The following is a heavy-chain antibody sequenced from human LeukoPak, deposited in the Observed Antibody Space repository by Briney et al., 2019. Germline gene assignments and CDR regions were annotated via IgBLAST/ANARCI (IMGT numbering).Heavy chain of an antibody. CDR1: GGSISSDGVY. J-gene: IGHJ4*02. CDR2: IYYSGST. V-gene: IGHV4-39*01. D-gene: IGHD2-15*01. CDR3: ATQPLFCSGGSCYDY. Sequence: PSETLSLTCTVSGGSISSDGVYWGWVRQPPGKGLEWIGSIYYSGSTYYNPSLKSRVTISVDTSKNQFSLKLSSVTAADTAVYYCATQPLFCSGGSCYDYWGQGTLVTVSS.